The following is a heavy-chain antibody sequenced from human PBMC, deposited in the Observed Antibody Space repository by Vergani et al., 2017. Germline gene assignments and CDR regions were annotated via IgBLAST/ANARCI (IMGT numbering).Heavy chain of an antibody. D-gene: IGHD2-21*02. CDR2: MNPNSGNT. Sequence: QVQLVQSGAEVKKPGASVKVSCKAFGYIFTSDDIDWVRQATGQGLEWMGWMNPNSGNTGYGQRFQGRVTITRDTSISTAYLELSSLRSEDTAVYYCVRARGTCSADDCPRYYFDYWGQGTLVTVSS. CDR1: GYIFTSDD. CDR3: VRARGTCSADDCPRYYFDY. V-gene: IGHV1-8*01. J-gene: IGHJ4*02.